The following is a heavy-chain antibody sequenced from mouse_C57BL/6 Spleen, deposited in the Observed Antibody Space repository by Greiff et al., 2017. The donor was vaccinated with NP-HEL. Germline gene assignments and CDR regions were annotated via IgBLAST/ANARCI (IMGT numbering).Heavy chain of an antibody. CDR1: GYTFTSYW. Sequence: VQLQQPGAELVKPGASVKLSCKASGYTFTSYWMQWVKQRPGQGLEWIGEIDPSDSYTNYNQKFKGKATLTVDTSSSTAYMQLSSLTSEDSAVYYCAREGYGNYKAMDYWGQGTSVTVSS. V-gene: IGHV1-50*01. D-gene: IGHD2-1*01. CDR3: AREGYGNYKAMDY. CDR2: IDPSDSYT. J-gene: IGHJ4*01.